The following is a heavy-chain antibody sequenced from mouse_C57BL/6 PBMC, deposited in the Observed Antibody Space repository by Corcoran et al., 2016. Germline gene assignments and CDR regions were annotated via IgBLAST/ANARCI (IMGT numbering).Heavy chain of an antibody. CDR3: ARLCEGYFDV. CDR2: ILPGSDGT. V-gene: IGHV1-9*01. CDR1: GYTFTGYW. D-gene: IGHD1-1*02. Sequence: QVHLQQSGAELLKPGASVKLSCKTTGYTFTGYWIAWVKQGPGHGLEWIGEILPGSDGTKYNEKFKGKATFTADTSSNTAYMQLSSLTTEDSAIYYCARLCEGYFDVWGTGTTVTVSS. J-gene: IGHJ1*03.